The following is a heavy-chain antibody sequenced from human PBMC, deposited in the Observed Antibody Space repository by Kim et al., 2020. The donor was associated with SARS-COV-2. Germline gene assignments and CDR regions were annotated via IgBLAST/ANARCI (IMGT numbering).Heavy chain of an antibody. CDR2: CRDKAHRYTT. Sequence: GGSLRLSCKASGFSISDHYMHWARQAPGKGLQCVGRCRDKAHRYTTEYAASVKGRFTVSRDGAGNSLHLQMNNLKPEATAEYSCARVGQWPLDYSRQGT. J-gene: IGHJ4*02. CDR1: GFSISDHY. V-gene: IGHV3-72*01. D-gene: IGHD6-19*01. CDR3: ARVGQWPLDY.